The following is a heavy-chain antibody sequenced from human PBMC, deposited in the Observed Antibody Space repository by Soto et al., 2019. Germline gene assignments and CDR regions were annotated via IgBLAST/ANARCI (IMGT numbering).Heavy chain of an antibody. CDR1: GGTFTSYY. D-gene: IGHD5-12*01. J-gene: IGHJ5*02. Sequence: GASVKVSCTASGGTFTSYYMYWVRHAPGQGLEWMGIINPSGGSTSYAQKFQGRVTMTRDTSTSTVYMELSSLRSEDTAVYYCARARGWLQKSGFDPWGQGTLVTVSS. V-gene: IGHV1-46*01. CDR3: ARARGWLQKSGFDP. CDR2: INPSGGST.